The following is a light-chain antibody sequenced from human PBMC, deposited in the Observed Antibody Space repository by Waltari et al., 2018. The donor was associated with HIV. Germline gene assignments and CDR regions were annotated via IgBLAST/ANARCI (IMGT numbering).Light chain of an antibody. Sequence: QSALTQPASVSASPGQSITIPCTGSTSAIGDYNYASWYQQGPGEAPKLIIYEVSNRPSGVSNRFSGSKSGNTASLTISGLQPEDEADYFCGSFSTISTLIFGGGTKVTVL. CDR3: GSFSTISTLI. CDR1: TSAIGDYNY. CDR2: EVS. J-gene: IGLJ2*01. V-gene: IGLV2-14*01.